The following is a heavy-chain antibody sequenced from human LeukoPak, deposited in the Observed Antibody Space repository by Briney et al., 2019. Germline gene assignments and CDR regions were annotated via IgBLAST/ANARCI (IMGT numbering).Heavy chain of an antibody. CDR3: ARYTAAAGTFNWFDP. CDR1: GYTFTSYD. D-gene: IGHD6-13*01. Sequence: ASVKVSCKASGYTFTSYDINWVRQATGQGLEWTGWMNPNSGNTGYAQKFQGRVTMTRNTSISTAYMELSSLRSEDTAVYYCARYTAAAGTFNWFDPWGQGTLVTVSS. J-gene: IGHJ5*02. CDR2: MNPNSGNT. V-gene: IGHV1-8*01.